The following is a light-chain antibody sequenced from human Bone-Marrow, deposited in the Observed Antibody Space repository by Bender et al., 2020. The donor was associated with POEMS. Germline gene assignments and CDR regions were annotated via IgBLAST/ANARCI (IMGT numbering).Light chain of an antibody. CDR2: EIN. J-gene: IGLJ2*01. CDR3: SSYAGNNNFVV. CDR1: SSDVGAYRS. Sequence: QSALTQPPSASGSPGQSVTFSCTGTSSDVGAYRSVSWYQHHPGKAPKLMIFEINKRPSGVPARFSGSKSGNTASLTVSGLQAEDEADYYCSSYAGNNNFVVFGGGTKLTVL. V-gene: IGLV2-8*01.